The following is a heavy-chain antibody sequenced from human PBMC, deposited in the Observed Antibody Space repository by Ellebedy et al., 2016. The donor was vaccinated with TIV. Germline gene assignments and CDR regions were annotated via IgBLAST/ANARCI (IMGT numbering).Heavy chain of an antibody. CDR2: IYSRGNT. D-gene: IGHD6-19*01. CDR1: GASVSGGSYS. V-gene: IGHV4-61*01. CDR3: VRVAGPFHWYFDL. J-gene: IGHJ2*01. Sequence: SETLSLTCTVSGASVSGGSYSWNWIRQPPGKGLEWIGYIYSRGNTNYNPSLKSRVTISVDTSKTQFSLRLNSVTAADTAVFYCVRVAGPFHWYFDLWGRGTPVTVSS.